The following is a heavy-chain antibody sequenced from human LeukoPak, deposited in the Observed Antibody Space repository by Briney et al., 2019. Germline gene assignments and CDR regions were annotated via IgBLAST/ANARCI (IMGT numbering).Heavy chain of an antibody. V-gene: IGHV4-4*02. CDR1: GGSISTTNW. CDR3: AREGGFYRPLDY. D-gene: IGHD2/OR15-2a*01. CDR2: VHLNGRT. J-gene: IGHJ4*02. Sequence: SETLSLTCDVSGGSISTTNWWTWVRQPPGGGLEWIGEVHLNGRTHYSPSLESRVTMPVDMSENHISLQLTSVTAADTAVYYCAREGGFYRPLDYSGPGTLVIVSS.